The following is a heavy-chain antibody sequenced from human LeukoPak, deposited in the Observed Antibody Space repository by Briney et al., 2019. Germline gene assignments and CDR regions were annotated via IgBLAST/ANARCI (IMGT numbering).Heavy chain of an antibody. Sequence: GESLKISCQGSGYSFTNNWIGWVRQMPGKGLEWMAIVYPGDSNTKYSPSFQDQVTISADKSITTACLQWSRLKASDTAMYYCVRTPTCSSGSCYPNWFDSWGQGTLVTVSS. V-gene: IGHV5-51*01. CDR3: VRTPTCSSGSCYPNWFDS. J-gene: IGHJ5*01. CDR2: VYPGDSNT. D-gene: IGHD2-15*01. CDR1: GYSFTNNW.